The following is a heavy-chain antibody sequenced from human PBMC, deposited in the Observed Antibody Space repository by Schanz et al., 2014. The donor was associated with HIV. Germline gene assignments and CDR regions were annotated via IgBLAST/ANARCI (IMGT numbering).Heavy chain of an antibody. V-gene: IGHV3-23*04. D-gene: IGHD3-9*01. CDR2: ISWNSGSI. CDR3: AKSSGWLYAHFDY. CDR1: RLTFSGYS. Sequence: DVNLVESGGGLVQPGGSLRLSCAGSRLTFSGYSMNWVRQAPGKGLEWVSSISWNSGSIDYADSAKGRFTISRDNSKDTLYLQMNSLRAEDTAVYYCAKSSGWLYAHFDYWGQGTLVSVSS. J-gene: IGHJ4*02.